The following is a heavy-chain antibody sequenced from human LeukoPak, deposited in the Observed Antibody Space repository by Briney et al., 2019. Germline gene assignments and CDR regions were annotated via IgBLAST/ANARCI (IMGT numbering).Heavy chain of an antibody. D-gene: IGHD6-19*01. CDR1: GGSISSYY. CDR3: ASGSSGWYMERFWFDP. Sequence: PSETLSLTCTVSGGSISSYYWSWIRQPPEKGLEWIGYIYYSGSTNYNPSLKSRVTISVDTSKNQFSLKLSSVTAADTAVYYCASGSSGWYMERFWFDPWGQGTLVTVSS. CDR2: IYYSGST. J-gene: IGHJ5*02. V-gene: IGHV4-59*01.